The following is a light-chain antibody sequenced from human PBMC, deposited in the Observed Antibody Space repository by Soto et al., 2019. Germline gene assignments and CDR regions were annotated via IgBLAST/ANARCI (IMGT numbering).Light chain of an antibody. CDR2: GAS. CDR3: QQDGNSPPT. J-gene: IGKJ1*01. Sequence: EIVLTQSTGTLSLSPGERATLSCRASQSVDSNYLAWYQQKPGQAPRLLIYGASNSATGIPDRIIGSGSGTDFTLTINRLEPEDFAVYHCQQDGNSPPTFGQGTKVEIK. CDR1: QSVDSNY. V-gene: IGKV3-20*01.